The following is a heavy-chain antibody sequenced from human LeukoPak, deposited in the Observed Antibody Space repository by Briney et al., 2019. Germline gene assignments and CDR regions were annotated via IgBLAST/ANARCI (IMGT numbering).Heavy chain of an antibody. D-gene: IGHD3-16*01. CDR2: IWYDGSNK. V-gene: IGHV3-33*06. CDR3: AKVLGQYYYYYMDV. CDR1: GFTFSSYG. Sequence: TGGSLRLSRAASGFTFSSYGMHWVRQAPGKGLEWVAVIWYDGSNKYYADSVKGRFTISRDNSKNTLYLQMNSLRAEDTAVYYCAKVLGQYYYYYMDVWGKGTTVTVSS. J-gene: IGHJ6*03.